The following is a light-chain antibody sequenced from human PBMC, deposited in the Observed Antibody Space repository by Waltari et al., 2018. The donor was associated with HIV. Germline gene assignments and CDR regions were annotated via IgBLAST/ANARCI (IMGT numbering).Light chain of an antibody. CDR1: SSDVGGYNY. J-gene: IGLJ3*02. CDR3: SSYTTRSTPDPNWV. Sequence: QSALTQPASVSGSPGQSITISCTGTSSDVGGYNYVSWYQQHPGKAPKLMIFEFSNRPSGVSNRFSGSKSVNKASLTISGLQAEDEADYYCSSYTTRSTPDPNWVFGGGTKLTVL. V-gene: IGLV2-14*01. CDR2: EFS.